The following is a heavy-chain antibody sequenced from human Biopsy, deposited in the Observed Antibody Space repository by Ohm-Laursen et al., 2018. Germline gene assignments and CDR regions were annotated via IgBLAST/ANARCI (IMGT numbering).Heavy chain of an antibody. D-gene: IGHD5-12*01. CDR2: ISGRTSGT. CDR1: GFTFSSNA. Sequence: SLRLSCAASGFTFSSNAMSWVRQAPGKGLEWVLGISGRTSGTYYADSVRGRFTISRDNSKNTLYLQMSSLRAEDTALYYCAKCMTYSGDGIDYWGQGTLVTVSS. CDR3: AKCMTYSGDGIDY. J-gene: IGHJ4*02. V-gene: IGHV3-23*01.